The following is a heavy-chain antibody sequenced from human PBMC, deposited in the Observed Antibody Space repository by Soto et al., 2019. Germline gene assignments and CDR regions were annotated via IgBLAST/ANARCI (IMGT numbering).Heavy chain of an antibody. CDR2: IYTAGHT. Sequence: EVQLVETGGGLIQPGGSRRLSCVASGFSVRTNYMTWVRQAPGKGLEWVSVIYTAGHTNYANSVKGRFTVSRDTSQNTVYLQMNSLRPDDTAVYYCAIVREPGRSTVFGVVVPGRYAMDVWGQGTTVTVS. CDR1: GFSVRTNY. D-gene: IGHD3-3*01. V-gene: IGHV3-53*02. J-gene: IGHJ6*02. CDR3: AIVREPGRSTVFGVVVPGRYAMDV.